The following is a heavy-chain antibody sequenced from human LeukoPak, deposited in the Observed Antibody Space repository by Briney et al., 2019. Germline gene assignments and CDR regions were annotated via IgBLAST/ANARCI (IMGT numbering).Heavy chain of an antibody. J-gene: IGHJ4*02. D-gene: IGHD3-10*01. CDR2: ISGSGDST. V-gene: IGHV3-23*01. Sequence: GGSLRLSCAASGFTFDTYAMNWVRQAPGKGLEWVSSISGSGDSTYYADSVKGRFTISRDNSKNTLYLQMNRLRAEDTAVYYCAKLSYYYGSGSYYKTPIDYWGQGTLVTVSS. CDR1: GFTFDTYA. CDR3: AKLSYYYGSGSYYKTPIDY.